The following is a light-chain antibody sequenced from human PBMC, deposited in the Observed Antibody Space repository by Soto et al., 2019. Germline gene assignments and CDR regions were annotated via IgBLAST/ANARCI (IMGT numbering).Light chain of an antibody. Sequence: EIVLTQSPGTLSLSPGERATLSCRASQSININYLAWYQQKPGQGPRLLMYGASSRATGIPDRFSGSGSGTDFTLTISRLEPEDFAVYYCQQRSNWPLTFGGGTKVEIK. V-gene: IGKV3D-20*02. J-gene: IGKJ4*01. CDR2: GAS. CDR3: QQRSNWPLT. CDR1: QSININY.